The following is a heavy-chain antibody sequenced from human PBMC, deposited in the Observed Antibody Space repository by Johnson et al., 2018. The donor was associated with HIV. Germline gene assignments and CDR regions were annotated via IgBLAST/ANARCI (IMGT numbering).Heavy chain of an antibody. Sequence: QVQLVESGGGVVQPGRSLRLSCAASGFTFSSYAMHWVRQAPGKGLEWVAVISYDGSNKYYADSVKGRFTISRDNSKNPLYLQMNSQIAEDTAVYYCASDRAVAATSGAGAFDIWGQGTMVTVSS. CDR3: ASDRAVAATSGAGAFDI. V-gene: IGHV3-30-3*01. CDR1: GFTFSSYA. J-gene: IGHJ3*02. CDR2: ISYDGSNK. D-gene: IGHD2-15*01.